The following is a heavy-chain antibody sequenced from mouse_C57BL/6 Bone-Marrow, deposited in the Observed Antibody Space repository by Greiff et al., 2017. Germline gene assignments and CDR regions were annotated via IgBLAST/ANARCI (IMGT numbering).Heavy chain of an antibody. CDR2: IYPGSGNT. V-gene: IGHV1-76*01. Sequence: QVQLKESGAELVRPGASVKLSCKASGYTFTDYYINWVKQRPGQGLEWIARIYPGSGNTYYNEKFKGKATLTAEKSSSTAYMQLSSLTSEDSAVYFCARRGRLLSYAMDYWGQGTSVTVSS. J-gene: IGHJ4*01. CDR1: GYTFTDYY. CDR3: ARRGRLLSYAMDY. D-gene: IGHD1-1*01.